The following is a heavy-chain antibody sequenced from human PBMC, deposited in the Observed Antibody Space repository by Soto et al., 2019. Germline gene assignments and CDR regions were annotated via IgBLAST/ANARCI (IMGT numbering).Heavy chain of an antibody. V-gene: IGHV1-69*12. J-gene: IGHJ1*01. CDR1: GGTFSSYA. CDR3: ARDTGVVAAAVPEYFQH. Sequence: QVQLVQSGAEVKKPGSSVKVPCKASGGTFSSYAISWVRQAPGQGLEWMGGIIPIFGTANYAQKFQGRVTITADESTSTAYMELSSLRSEDTAVYYCARDTGVVAAAVPEYFQHWGQGTLVTVSS. D-gene: IGHD6-13*01. CDR2: IIPIFGTA.